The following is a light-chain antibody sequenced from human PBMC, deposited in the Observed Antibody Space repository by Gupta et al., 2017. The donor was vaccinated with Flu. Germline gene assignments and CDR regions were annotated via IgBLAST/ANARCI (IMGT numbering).Light chain of an antibody. CDR3: QQRSEWPLT. Sequence: KANLSVRDRKSNNRYLAWYQQKPGQAPSLLIYEASNRATGSPARFSGSGSATDFTLTISSLEAEDVAVYYCQQRSEWPLTFGGGTKVEIK. CDR1: KSNNRY. V-gene: IGKV3-11*01. CDR2: EAS. J-gene: IGKJ4*01.